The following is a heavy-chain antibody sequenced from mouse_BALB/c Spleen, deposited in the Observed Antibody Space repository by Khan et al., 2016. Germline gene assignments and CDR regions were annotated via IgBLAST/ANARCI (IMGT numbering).Heavy chain of an antibody. CDR2: ISTYNGNT. CDR3: AREGGITTERRYLDV. CDR1: GYTFTDYA. V-gene: IGHV1S137*01. J-gene: IGHJ1*01. D-gene: IGHD1-1*01. Sequence: QIQLVQSGPEVVRPGVSVKISCKGSGYTFTDYAMHWVKQSHAKSLEWIGVISTYNGNTNYNQKFKGKATMTVDKSSSTAYMELARLTSEDSAIYCCAREGGITTERRYLDVWGAGTTVTVSS.